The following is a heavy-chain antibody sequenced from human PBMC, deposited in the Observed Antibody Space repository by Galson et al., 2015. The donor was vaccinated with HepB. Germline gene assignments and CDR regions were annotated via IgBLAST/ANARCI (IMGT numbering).Heavy chain of an antibody. CDR3: ARGDSSSWYEGAFDY. Sequence: SETLSLTCAVSGGSISSSNWWSWVRQPPGKGLEWIGEIYHSGSTNYNPSLKSRVTISVDKSKNQFSLKLSSVTAADTAVYYCARGDSSSWYEGAFDYWGQGTLVTVSS. CDR1: GGSISSSNW. D-gene: IGHD6-13*01. CDR2: IYHSGST. V-gene: IGHV4-4*02. J-gene: IGHJ4*02.